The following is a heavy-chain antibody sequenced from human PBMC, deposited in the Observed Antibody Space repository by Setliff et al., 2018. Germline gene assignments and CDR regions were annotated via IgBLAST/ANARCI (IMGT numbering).Heavy chain of an antibody. J-gene: IGHJ3*02. CDR2: FYHSGSM. D-gene: IGHD1-1*01. V-gene: IGHV4-59*08. CDR3: ARGDEIVQGRHGAFDI. Sequence: LSLTCTVSGGSISSSYWSWIRQPPGKGLEWIGYFYHSGSMNYSPSLKGRVTMSVDTSNNQLSLKVTSVTAADTAVYYCARGDEIVQGRHGAFDIWGQGTMVTVS. CDR1: GGSISSSY.